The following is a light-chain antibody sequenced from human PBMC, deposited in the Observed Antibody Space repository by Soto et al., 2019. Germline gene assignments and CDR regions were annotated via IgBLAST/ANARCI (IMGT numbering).Light chain of an antibody. CDR3: QGGDRSSGQRGGV. V-gene: IGLV3-21*02. CDR1: NIGSKS. CDR2: DDS. J-gene: IGLJ3*02. Sequence: SYELTQPPSVSVAPGQTARITCGGSNIGSKSVHGYQQKPGQAPVLVVHDDSDRPSGIPERFPGSNSGNAATLTIGRGDAGDEAEDDCQGGDRSSGQRGGVFGGGTKLTVL.